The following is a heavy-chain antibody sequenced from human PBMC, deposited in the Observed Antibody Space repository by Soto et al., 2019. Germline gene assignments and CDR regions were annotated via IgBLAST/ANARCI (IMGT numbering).Heavy chain of an antibody. CDR2: ISGSGGST. D-gene: IGHD6-6*01. CDR1: GFTFSSYA. Sequence: GGSLRLSCAASGFTFSSYAMSWVRQAPGKGLEWVSAISGSGGSTYYADSVKGRFTISRDNSKNTLYLQMNSLRAEDTAVYYCAKDMAARPEQNRDYYFDYWGQGTLVTVSS. J-gene: IGHJ4*02. V-gene: IGHV3-23*01. CDR3: AKDMAARPEQNRDYYFDY.